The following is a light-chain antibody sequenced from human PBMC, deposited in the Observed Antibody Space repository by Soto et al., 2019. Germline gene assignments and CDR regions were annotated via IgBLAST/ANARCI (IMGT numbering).Light chain of an antibody. J-gene: IGKJ1*01. V-gene: IGKV1-39*01. CDR2: AAS. CDR1: QTISRY. Sequence: DAQMTQSPSSLSASVGDRVTITCRTSQTISRYLTWYQQKPGKAPKLLIYAASSLQSGVPSSFSSSGSETDFTLTITSLQPEDFATYYCQQSFTSPAFGQGTKVEIK. CDR3: QQSFTSPA.